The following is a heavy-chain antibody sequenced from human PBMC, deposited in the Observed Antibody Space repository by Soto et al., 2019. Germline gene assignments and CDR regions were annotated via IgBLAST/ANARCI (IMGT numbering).Heavy chain of an antibody. D-gene: IGHD1-7*01. CDR1: GYTFTSYG. Sequence: QVQLVQSGAEVKKPGASVKVSCKASGYTFTSYGISWVRQAPGQGREWMGWISAYNGNTNYAQKLQGRVTRTKEPSTSTDDLELRRLRSGDMAVYYCARDQGNWNYSGINGQIGHWGQGTLVNGSS. J-gene: IGHJ4*03. CDR2: ISAYNGNT. V-gene: IGHV1-18*03. CDR3: ARDQGNWNYSGINGQIGH.